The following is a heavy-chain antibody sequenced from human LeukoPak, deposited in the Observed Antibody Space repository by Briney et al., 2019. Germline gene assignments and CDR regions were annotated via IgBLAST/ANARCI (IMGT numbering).Heavy chain of an antibody. CDR1: GFTFSSYE. CDR3: ARDLTYSSGWYEFDY. Sequence: PGGSLRLSCAASGFTFSSYEMNWVRQAPGKGLEWVSYISSSGSTIYYADSVKGRFTISRDNAKNSLYLQMNSLRAEDTAVYYCARDLTYSSGWYEFDYWGQGTLVTVSS. D-gene: IGHD6-19*01. V-gene: IGHV3-48*03. CDR2: ISSSGSTI. J-gene: IGHJ4*02.